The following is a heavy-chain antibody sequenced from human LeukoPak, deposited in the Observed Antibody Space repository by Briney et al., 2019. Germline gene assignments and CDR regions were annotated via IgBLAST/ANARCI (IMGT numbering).Heavy chain of an antibody. V-gene: IGHV4-30-2*01. CDR1: GGSISSGGYS. CDR2: IYHSGST. CDR3: AGSYYWSGFDY. Sequence: SETLSLTCAVSGGSISSGGYSWSWIRQPPGKGLEWIGYIYHSGSTYYNPSLKSRVTISVDRSKNQFSLKLSSVTAADTAVYYCAGSYYWSGFDYWGQGTLVTVSS. D-gene: IGHD1-26*01. J-gene: IGHJ4*02.